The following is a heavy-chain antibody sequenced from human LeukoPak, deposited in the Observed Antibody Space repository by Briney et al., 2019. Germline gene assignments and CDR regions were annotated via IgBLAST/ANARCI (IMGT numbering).Heavy chain of an antibody. CDR2: IGSGGTA. CDR3: ARDPVEGGLDF. J-gene: IGHJ4*02. D-gene: IGHD3-3*01. Sequence: GGSVRLSCSVSGFSLSIYSMDWVRQPPGQGLEWIAYIGSGGTAYYADSVLGRVTVSRDNAKNSVYLQMNSLTVDDTAVYYCARDPVEGGLDFWGQGVLVTVSS. CDR1: GFSLSIYS. V-gene: IGHV3-69-1*01.